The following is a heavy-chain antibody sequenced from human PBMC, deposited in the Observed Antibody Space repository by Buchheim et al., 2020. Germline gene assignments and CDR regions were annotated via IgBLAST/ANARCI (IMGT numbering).Heavy chain of an antibody. V-gene: IGHV3-74*01. J-gene: IGHJ4*02. CDR2: INSDGSST. CDR1: GFTFSSYW. CDR3: ARGPSETYYGLYY. Sequence: EVRLVESGGGLVQPGGPLRLSCAASGFTFSSYWMHWVRQAPGKGPVWVSRINSDGSSTSYGDSVKGRFTISRDNARNTLYLEMNSLRDEDTAFYYCARGPSETYYGLYYWGQG. D-gene: IGHD1-26*01.